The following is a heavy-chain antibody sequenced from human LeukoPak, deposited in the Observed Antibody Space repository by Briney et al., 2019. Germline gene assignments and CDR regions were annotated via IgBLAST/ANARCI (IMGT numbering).Heavy chain of an antibody. J-gene: IGHJ6*02. D-gene: IGHD5-18*01. CDR2: ISSGGSTI. Sequence: PGGSLRLSCAASQFNFSDYYMTWIRQAPGRGLEWVSYISSGGSTIDYADSVKGRFTISRDNAKNSLSLQMNSLRAEDTAVYYCASGYTDLGGDCGMDVWGQGTTVTVSS. CDR1: QFNFSDYY. CDR3: ASGYTDLGGDCGMDV. V-gene: IGHV3-11*01.